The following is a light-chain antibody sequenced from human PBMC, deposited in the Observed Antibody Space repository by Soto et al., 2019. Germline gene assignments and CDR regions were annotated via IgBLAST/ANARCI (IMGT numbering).Light chain of an antibody. Sequence: NFMLTQPHSVSESPGKTVTISCTRSSGTIASHSVQWFQQRPGSAPTTVIYENNQRPSGVPDRFSGSIDSSSNSASLTISGLKTEDEADYYCQSYDSSNQGVFGGGTQLTVL. CDR1: SGTIASHS. V-gene: IGLV6-57*04. CDR3: QSYDSSNQGV. J-gene: IGLJ2*01. CDR2: ENN.